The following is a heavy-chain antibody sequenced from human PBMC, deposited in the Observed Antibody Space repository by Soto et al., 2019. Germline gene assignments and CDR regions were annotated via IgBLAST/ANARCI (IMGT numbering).Heavy chain of an antibody. D-gene: IGHD4-17*01. CDR1: GYTLTELS. Sequence: QVQLVQSGAEVKKPGASVKVSCQVSGYTLTELSMHWVRQAPGKGLEWMGGFDPEDGETIYAQKFQGRVTMTEDTSTDTAYMELSSLRSEDTAVYYCATNSLDYGDAVDAFDISGQGTMVTVSS. J-gene: IGHJ3*02. V-gene: IGHV1-24*01. CDR3: ATNSLDYGDAVDAFDI. CDR2: FDPEDGET.